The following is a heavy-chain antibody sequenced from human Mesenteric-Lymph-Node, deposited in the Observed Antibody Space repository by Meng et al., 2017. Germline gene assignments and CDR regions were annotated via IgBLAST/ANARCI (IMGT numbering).Heavy chain of an antibody. J-gene: IGHJ4*02. V-gene: IGHV4-59*12. CDR1: GGSISSYY. Sequence: SETLSLTCTVSGGSISSYYWSWIRQPPGKGLEWIGYIYYSGSTNYNPSLKSRVTISVDTSKNQFSLKLSSVTAADTAVYYCARAGVYCSGGSCYPDAFDYWGQGTLVTVSS. CDR2: IYYSGST. D-gene: IGHD2-15*01. CDR3: ARAGVYCSGGSCYPDAFDY.